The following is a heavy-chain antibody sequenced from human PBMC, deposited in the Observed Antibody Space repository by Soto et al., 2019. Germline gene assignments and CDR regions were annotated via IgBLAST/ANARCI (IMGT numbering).Heavy chain of an antibody. Sequence: ESGGGLAQPGGSLRLSCAASGFTLSGYAMDWVRQAPGKGLEYVSGISSNGVGTYYAKSVQGRFTISRDNSKNTVYLQMGSLRPEDMAVYYCARRARPDFYYMDVWGKGTTVTVSS. J-gene: IGHJ6*03. CDR2: ISSNGVGT. V-gene: IGHV3-64*01. D-gene: IGHD6-6*01. CDR1: GFTLSGYA. CDR3: ARRARPDFYYMDV.